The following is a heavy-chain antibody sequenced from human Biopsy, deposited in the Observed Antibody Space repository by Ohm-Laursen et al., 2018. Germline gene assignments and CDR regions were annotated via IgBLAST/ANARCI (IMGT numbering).Heavy chain of an antibody. CDR3: ARDRGSGWTDY. D-gene: IGHD6-19*01. J-gene: IGHJ4*02. Sequence: GTLSLTWNVSGYSMSTYYWSWIRQSPGKGLEWIGHIYYSGSTNYNPSLQSRVVMSVDTSKNQFSLRLNSVTAADTATYYCARDRGSGWTDYWGQGTLVTVSS. CDR2: IYYSGST. CDR1: GYSMSTYY. V-gene: IGHV4-59*01.